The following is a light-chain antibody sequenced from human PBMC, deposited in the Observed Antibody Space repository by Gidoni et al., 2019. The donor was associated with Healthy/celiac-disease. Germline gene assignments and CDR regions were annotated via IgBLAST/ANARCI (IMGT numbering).Light chain of an antibody. CDR1: QSVSSN. V-gene: IGKV3-15*01. Sequence: EIAMTQSPATLSVSPGERATFSCRASQSVSSNFAWYQQKPGHAPRLLIYGSSTRATRIPARCSGSGSVTEVTLTISSLQSEDCAVYYCQQYNNWPPGTFXXXTRLEIK. CDR3: QQYNNWPPGT. J-gene: IGKJ5*01. CDR2: GSS.